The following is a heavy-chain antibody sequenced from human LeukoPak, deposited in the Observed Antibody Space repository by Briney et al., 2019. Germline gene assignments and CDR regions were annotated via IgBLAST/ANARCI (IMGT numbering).Heavy chain of an antibody. V-gene: IGHV3-23*01. J-gene: IGHJ5*01. CDR2: ISGNSVST. D-gene: IGHD6-13*01. CDR3: ARAYSSSWYDF. Sequence: GGSLRLSCAASEFSVGSNYMTWVRQAPGKGLEWVSGISGNSVSTYYADSVKGRFTISRDNSKNTLFLQMSSLRAEDTAVYYCARAYSSSWYDFWGQGTLVTVSS. CDR1: EFSVGSNY.